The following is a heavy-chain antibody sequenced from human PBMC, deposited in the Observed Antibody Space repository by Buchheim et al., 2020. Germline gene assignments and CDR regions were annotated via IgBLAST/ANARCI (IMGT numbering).Heavy chain of an antibody. J-gene: IGHJ4*02. CDR1: GGSISSGNYY. V-gene: IGHV4-61*02. D-gene: IGHD6-6*01. CDR3: ARDGLYSSSSN. Sequence: QVQLQESGPGLVKPSQTLSLTCTVSGGSISSGNYYWSWVRQHAGKGLEWIGRSYNSGSTNTNDSRKNRVTISADTSNNQLSLKLSSVTAADTAVYYCARDGLYSSSSNWGQGTL. CDR2: SYNSGST.